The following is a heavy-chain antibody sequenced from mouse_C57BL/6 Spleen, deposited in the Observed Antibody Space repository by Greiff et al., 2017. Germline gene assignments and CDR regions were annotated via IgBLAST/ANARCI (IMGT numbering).Heavy chain of an antibody. Sequence: EVKLVESGGGLVKPGGSLKLSCAASGFTFSDYGMHWVRQAPEKGLEWVAYISSGSSTIYYADTVKGRFTISRDNAKNTLFLQMTSLRSEDTAMYYCARNHYDYPAWFAYWGQGTLVTVSA. CDR3: ARNHYDYPAWFAY. J-gene: IGHJ3*01. CDR2: ISSGSSTI. V-gene: IGHV5-17*01. CDR1: GFTFSDYG. D-gene: IGHD2-4*01.